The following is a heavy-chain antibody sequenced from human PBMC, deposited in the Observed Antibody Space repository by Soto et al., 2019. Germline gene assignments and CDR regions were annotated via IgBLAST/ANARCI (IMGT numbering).Heavy chain of an antibody. CDR2: ISAHNGNT. J-gene: IGHJ4*02. CDR1: GYGFTTYG. CDR3: ARGRYGDY. D-gene: IGHD1-1*01. Sequence: QVHLVQSGAEVKKPGASVKVSCKGSGYGFTTYGITWVRQAPGQGLEWMAWISAHNGNTNYAQKLLDRFTVTRDTSTTTAYMEPRILRSADTAVYYCARGRYGDYWGQGALVTVSS. V-gene: IGHV1-18*01.